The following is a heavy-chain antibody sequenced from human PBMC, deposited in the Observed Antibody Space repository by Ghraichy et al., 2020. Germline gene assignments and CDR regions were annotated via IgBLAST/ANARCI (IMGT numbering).Heavy chain of an antibody. CDR3: ARVLVDYDSSGYYLGDAFDF. D-gene: IGHD3-22*01. V-gene: IGHV4-4*07. J-gene: IGHJ3*01. CDR1: GGSISSYY. CDR2: FYTSGSA. Sequence: SETLSLTCTVSGGSISSYYWTWIRQPAGKGLEWIGRFYTSGSANYNSSLRSRATMSVDTSKNQFSLKLSSVTAADTAVYYCARVLVDYDSSGYYLGDAFDFWGQGTMVTVSS.